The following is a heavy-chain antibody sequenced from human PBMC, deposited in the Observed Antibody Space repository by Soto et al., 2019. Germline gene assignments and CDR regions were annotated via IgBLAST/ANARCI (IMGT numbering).Heavy chain of an antibody. D-gene: IGHD3-10*01. CDR3: ARELFGRSVWFDP. CDR1: GGSIRSHY. CDR2: IYYSGST. V-gene: IGHV4-59*11. Sequence: PSETLSLTCTVSGGSIRSHYWSWIRQPPGKGLEWIGYIYYSGSTNYNPSLKSRVTISVDTSKNQFSLKLSSVTAADTAVYYCARELFGRSVWFDPWGQGTLVTVSS. J-gene: IGHJ5*02.